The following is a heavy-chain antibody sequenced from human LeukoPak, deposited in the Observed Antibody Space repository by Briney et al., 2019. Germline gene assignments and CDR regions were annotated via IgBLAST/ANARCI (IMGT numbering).Heavy chain of an antibody. CDR3: ARSRSGYYGSGSYYGY. CDR2: MNPNSGNT. Sequence: ASVKVSCKASGYTFTSYDINWVRQATGQGLEWMGWMNPNSGNTGYAQKFQGRVTMTRNTSISTAYMELSSLRSEDTAVYYCARSRSGYYGSGSYYGYWGQGTLVTVSS. CDR1: GYTFTSYD. V-gene: IGHV1-8*01. D-gene: IGHD3-10*01. J-gene: IGHJ4*02.